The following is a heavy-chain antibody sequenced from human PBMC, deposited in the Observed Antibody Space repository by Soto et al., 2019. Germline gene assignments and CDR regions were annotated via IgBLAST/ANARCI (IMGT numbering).Heavy chain of an antibody. CDR3: AKDLESYVSKGDYFDY. CDR2: MSYDGSTK. Sequence: QVQLLESGGGVVQPGGSLRLSCAASGFTFSSYAMHWVRQAPGKGLEWVAVMSYDGSTKYYADSVKGRFTISRDNSRNTLYLQMGSLRAEDTAVYYCAKDLESYVSKGDYFDYWGQGTLVTVSS. V-gene: IGHV3-30*18. D-gene: IGHD3-10*02. J-gene: IGHJ4*02. CDR1: GFTFSSYA.